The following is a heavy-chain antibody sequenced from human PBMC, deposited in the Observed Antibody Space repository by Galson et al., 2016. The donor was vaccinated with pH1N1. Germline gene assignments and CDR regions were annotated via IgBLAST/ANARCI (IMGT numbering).Heavy chain of an antibody. CDR2: IYLGGSHI. Sequence: QSGAEVKKPGESLKISCKGSGYSFSSSWIGWVRQVPGKGLEWMGIIYLGGSHISYSPSFQGQVTISADKSINIVYLQWSSLKASDTAIYYCARQNDYGDYRGDAFDIWGQGTMVIVSS. J-gene: IGHJ3*02. D-gene: IGHD4-17*01. CDR1: GYSFSSSW. CDR3: ARQNDYGDYRGDAFDI. V-gene: IGHV5-51*01.